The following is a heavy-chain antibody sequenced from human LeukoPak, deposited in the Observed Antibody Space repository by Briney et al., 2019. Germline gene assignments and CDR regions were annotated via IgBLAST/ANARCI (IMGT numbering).Heavy chain of an antibody. D-gene: IGHD1-26*01. Sequence: GGSLRLSXAASGFTFSSYWMHWVRQAPGKGLVWVSRINSDGSSTSYADSVKGRFTISRDNAKNTLYLQMNSLRAEDTAVYYCARDLRIYSGSYSDAFDIWGQGTMVTVSS. CDR1: GFTFSSYW. V-gene: IGHV3-74*01. J-gene: IGHJ3*02. CDR3: ARDLRIYSGSYSDAFDI. CDR2: INSDGSST.